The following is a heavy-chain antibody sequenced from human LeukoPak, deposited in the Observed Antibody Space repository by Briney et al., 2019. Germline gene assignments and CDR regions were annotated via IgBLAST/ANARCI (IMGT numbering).Heavy chain of an antibody. CDR2: ISYDGSNK. CDR3: ASTLKGGFHYYGMDV. D-gene: IGHD2-15*01. V-gene: IGHV3-30*03. Sequence: GRSLRLSCAASGFTFSSYGMHWVRQAPGKGLEWVAVISYDGSNKYYADSVKGRFTISRDNAKNSLYLQMNSLRAEDTAVYYCASTLKGGFHYYGMDVWGQGTTVTVSS. CDR1: GFTFSSYG. J-gene: IGHJ6*02.